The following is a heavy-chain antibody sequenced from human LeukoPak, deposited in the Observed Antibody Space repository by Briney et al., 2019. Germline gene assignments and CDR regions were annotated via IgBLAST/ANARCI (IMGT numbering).Heavy chain of an antibody. V-gene: IGHV1-2*02. CDR3: ARADSTVVTHYFDY. Sequence: ASVKVSCKASGYTFTSYYMHWVRQAPGQGLEWMGWINPNSGGTNYAQKFQGRVTMTRDTSISTAYMELRSLRSDDTAVYYCARADSTVVTHYFDYWGQGTLVTVSS. CDR1: GYTFTSYY. J-gene: IGHJ4*02. CDR2: INPNSGGT. D-gene: IGHD4-23*01.